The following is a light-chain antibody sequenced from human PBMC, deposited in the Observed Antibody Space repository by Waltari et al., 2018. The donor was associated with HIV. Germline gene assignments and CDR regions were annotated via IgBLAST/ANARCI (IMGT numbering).Light chain of an antibody. Sequence: QAVVTQEPALTVSPGGTVTLPCGSSSGPVTSGHYPHWFQQKPGQAPRALIYDTNNKHSWTPARFSGSLLGGKAALTLSGAQPEDEADYFCLLSYSGARPAIFGGGTKLSVL. CDR3: LLSYSGARPAI. V-gene: IGLV7-46*01. CDR1: SGPVTSGHY. CDR2: DTN. J-gene: IGLJ2*01.